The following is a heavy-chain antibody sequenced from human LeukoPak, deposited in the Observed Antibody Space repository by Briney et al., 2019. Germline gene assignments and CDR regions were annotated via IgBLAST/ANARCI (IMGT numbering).Heavy chain of an antibody. CDR3: ARGILYYYDSSGYSIDY. D-gene: IGHD3-22*01. V-gene: IGHV4-59*01. CDR2: IYYSGST. J-gene: IGHJ4*02. CDR1: GGSISSYY. Sequence: PSETLSLTCTVSGGSISSYYWSWIRQPPGKGLEWIGYIYYSGSTNYNPSVKSRVTISVDTSKNQFSLKLSSVTAADTAVYYCARGILYYYDSSGYSIDYWGQGTLVTVSS.